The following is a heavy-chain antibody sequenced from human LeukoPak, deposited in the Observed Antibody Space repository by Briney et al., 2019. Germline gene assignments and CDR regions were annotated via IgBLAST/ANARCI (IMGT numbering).Heavy chain of an antibody. V-gene: IGHV4-38-2*02. J-gene: IGHJ4*02. Sequence: SETLSLTCTVSGHSIINSFYWGWIRQPPGKGLEWIGSVYYSGSTYYNPSLKTRVSMSVDTSKNQFSLKLSSVTAADTAVYYCARAGDAYNWYRFDFWGQGTLVTVSS. D-gene: IGHD5-24*01. CDR2: VYYSGST. CDR3: ARAGDAYNWYRFDF. CDR1: GHSIINSFY.